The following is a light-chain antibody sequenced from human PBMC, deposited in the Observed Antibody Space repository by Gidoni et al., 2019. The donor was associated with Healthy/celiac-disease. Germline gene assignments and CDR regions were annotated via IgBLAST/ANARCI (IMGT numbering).Light chain of an antibody. CDR3: QQRSNWPRT. CDR1: PSVSSY. V-gene: IGKV3-11*01. Sequence: ELVLTQSPATLSLSTGESATLSCRASPSVSSYLAWYQQKPGQAPRLLIYDASNRATGIPARFSGSGSGTDFTLTISSLEPEDFAVYYCQQRSNWPRTFGQXTKVEIK. J-gene: IGKJ1*01. CDR2: DAS.